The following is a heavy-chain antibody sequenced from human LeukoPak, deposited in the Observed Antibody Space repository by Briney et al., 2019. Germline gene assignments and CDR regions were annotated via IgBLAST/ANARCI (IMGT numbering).Heavy chain of an antibody. CDR2: ISSSSSYI. D-gene: IGHD2-8*01. J-gene: IGHJ6*03. CDR1: GFTFSSYS. Sequence: PGGSLRLSCAASGFTFSSYSMNWVRQAPGKGLEWVSSISSSSSYIYYADSVKGRFTISRDNAQNSLYLQMNSLRAEDTAVYYCGRGSSGDSTNGVCYYYYYYYMDVCGKGTTVTVSS. V-gene: IGHV3-21*01. CDR3: GRGSSGDSTNGVCYYYYYYYMDV.